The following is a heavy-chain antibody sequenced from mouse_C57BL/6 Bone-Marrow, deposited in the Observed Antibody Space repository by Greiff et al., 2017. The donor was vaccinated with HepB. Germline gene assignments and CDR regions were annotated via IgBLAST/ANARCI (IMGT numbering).Heavy chain of an antibody. V-gene: IGHV5-17*01. CDR3: ARPAMDY. J-gene: IGHJ4*01. CDR2: ISSGSSTI. Sequence: EVKVEESGGGLVKPGGSLKLSCAASGFTFSDYGMHWVRQAPEKGLEWVAYISSGSSTIYYADTVKGRFTISRDNAKNTLFLQMTSLRSEDTAMYYCARPAMDYWGQGTSVTVSS. CDR1: GFTFSDYG.